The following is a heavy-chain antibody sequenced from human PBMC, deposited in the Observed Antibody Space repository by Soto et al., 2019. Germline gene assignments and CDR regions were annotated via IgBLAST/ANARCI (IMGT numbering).Heavy chain of an antibody. CDR1: GDSVSSNSAA. CDR3: ARDRYYYDSSGYYVPGDY. CDR2: TYYRSKWYN. J-gene: IGHJ4*02. V-gene: IGHV6-1*01. Sequence: PSQTLSLTCAISGDSVSSNSAAWNWIRQSPSRGLEWLGRTYYRSKWYNDYAVSAKSRITINPDTSKNQFSLQLNSVTPEDTAVYYCARDRYYYDSSGYYVPGDYWGQGTLVTVSS. D-gene: IGHD3-22*01.